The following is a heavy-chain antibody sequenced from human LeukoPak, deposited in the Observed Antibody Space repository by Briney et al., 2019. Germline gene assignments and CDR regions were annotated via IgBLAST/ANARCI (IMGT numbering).Heavy chain of an antibody. Sequence: GGSLRLSCAASGFTFSSYAMHWVRQAPGEGLDWVAAISYDGSNKYYADSVKGRFTISRDNSKNTLYLQVNSLRAEDTAVYYCARVGTTVTLDYWGQGTLVTVSS. D-gene: IGHD4-17*01. CDR2: ISYDGSNK. V-gene: IGHV3-30*04. CDR1: GFTFSSYA. CDR3: ARVGTTVTLDY. J-gene: IGHJ4*02.